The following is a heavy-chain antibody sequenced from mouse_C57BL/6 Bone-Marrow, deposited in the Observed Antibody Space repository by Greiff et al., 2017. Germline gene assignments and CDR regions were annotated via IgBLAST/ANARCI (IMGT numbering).Heavy chain of an antibody. Sequence: VQLQQSGAELARPGASVKLSCKASGYTFTSYGISWVKQRTGQGLEWIGEIYPRSGNTYYNEKFKGKATLTVDKSSSTAYMELRCLTSEDSAVYFCARRLYYYGSRRGCYAIDYWGQGASVTVSA. CDR1: GYTFTSYG. CDR2: IYPRSGNT. CDR3: ARRLYYYGSRRGCYAIDY. J-gene: IGHJ4*01. V-gene: IGHV1-81*01. D-gene: IGHD1-1*01.